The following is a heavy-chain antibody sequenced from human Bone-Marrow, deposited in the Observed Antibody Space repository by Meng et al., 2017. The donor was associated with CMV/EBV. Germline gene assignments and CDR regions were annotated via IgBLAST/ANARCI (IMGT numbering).Heavy chain of an antibody. CDR3: ARRPLGGPQPIDY. V-gene: IGHV5-51*01. Sequence: CKTPGYSFTSYWIGCVRQAPGNGLQWMWIIYPGDSDASYSPSFQGQVTISADKSINPAYLQWSSLKASDTAMYYCARRPLGGPQPIDYWGQGTLVTVSS. J-gene: IGHJ4*02. CDR1: GYSFTSYW. D-gene: IGHD2-15*01. CDR2: IYPGDSDA.